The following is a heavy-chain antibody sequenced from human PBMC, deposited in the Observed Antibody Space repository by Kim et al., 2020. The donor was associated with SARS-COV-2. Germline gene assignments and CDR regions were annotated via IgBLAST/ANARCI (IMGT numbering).Heavy chain of an antibody. CDR2: ISAYNGNT. J-gene: IGHJ4*02. CDR3: ARGNSSGYYLARDY. Sequence: ASVKVSCKASGYTFTSYGISWVRKAPGQGLEWMGWISAYNGNTNYAQKLQGRVTMTTDTSTSTAYMELRSLRSDETAVYYCARGNSSGYYLARDYWGQGTLVTVSS. D-gene: IGHD3-22*01. CDR1: GYTFTSYG. V-gene: IGHV1-18*04.